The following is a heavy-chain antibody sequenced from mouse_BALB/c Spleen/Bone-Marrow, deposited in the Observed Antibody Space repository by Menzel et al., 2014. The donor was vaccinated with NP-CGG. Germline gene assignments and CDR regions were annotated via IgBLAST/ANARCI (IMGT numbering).Heavy chain of an antibody. CDR1: GFTFTDYY. J-gene: IGHJ4*01. V-gene: IGHV7-3*02. Sequence: EVQRVESGGGLVQPGSSLRLSCATSGFTFTDYYMNWVRQPPGKALEWLGFIRNKANGYTTEFSASVKGRFTISRDNSQSILYLQVNTLRAEDSATYYCARYDGYSDNAMDYWGQGTSVTVSS. D-gene: IGHD2-3*01. CDR3: ARYDGYSDNAMDY. CDR2: IRNKANGYTT.